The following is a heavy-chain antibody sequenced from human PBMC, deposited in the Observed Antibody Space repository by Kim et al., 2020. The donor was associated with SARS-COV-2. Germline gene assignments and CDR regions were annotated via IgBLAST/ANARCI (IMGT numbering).Heavy chain of an antibody. Sequence: SETLSLTCAVYGGSFSGYYWSWIRQPPGKGLEWIGEINHSGSTNYNPSLKSRVTISVDTSKNQFSLKLSSVTAADTAVYYCARVRWVVVAAYDYWGQGTLVTVSS. CDR3: ARVRWVVVAAYDY. CDR2: INHSGST. J-gene: IGHJ4*02. CDR1: GGSFSGYY. V-gene: IGHV4-34*01. D-gene: IGHD2-15*01.